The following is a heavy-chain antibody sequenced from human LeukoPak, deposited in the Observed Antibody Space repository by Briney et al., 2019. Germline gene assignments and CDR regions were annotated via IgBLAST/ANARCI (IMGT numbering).Heavy chain of an antibody. J-gene: IGHJ4*02. CDR2: IFYSGST. CDR3: ARDRPIYGDYDQNYFDY. V-gene: IGHV4-39*07. Sequence: SETLSLTCTVSGGSISSSSYYWGWIRQPPGKGLEWIGSIFYSGSTYYNPSLKSRVTMSVDTSKNQFSLKLSSVTAADTAVYYCARDRPIYGDYDQNYFDYWGQGTLVTVSS. D-gene: IGHD4-17*01. CDR1: GGSISSSSYY.